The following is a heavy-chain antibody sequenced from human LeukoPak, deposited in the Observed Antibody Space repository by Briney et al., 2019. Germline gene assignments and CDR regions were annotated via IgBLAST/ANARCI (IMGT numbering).Heavy chain of an antibody. V-gene: IGHV3-30-3*01. J-gene: IGHJ4*02. Sequence: SLRLSCAASGFTFSSYAMHWVRQAPGKGLEWVAVISYDGSNKYYADSVKGRFTISRDNSKNTLYLQMNSLRAEDTAAYYCARDHPLEMATSRLEYYFGYWGQGTLVTVSS. CDR3: ARDHPLEMATSRLEYYFGY. CDR2: ISYDGSNK. CDR1: GFTFSSYA. D-gene: IGHD5-12*01.